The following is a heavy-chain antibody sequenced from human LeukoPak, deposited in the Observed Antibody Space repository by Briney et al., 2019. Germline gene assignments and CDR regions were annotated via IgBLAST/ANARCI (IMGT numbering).Heavy chain of an antibody. CDR1: GYTFTSYY. CDR2: INPSGGST. D-gene: IGHD3-10*01. J-gene: IGHJ4*02. CDR3: ARGDYYGSGSYPYYFDY. V-gene: IGHV1-46*01. Sequence: GASVKVSCKASGYTFTSYYMHWVRQAPGQGLEWMGIINPSGGSTSYAQKFQGRVTMTRDTSISTAYMELSRLRSDDTAVYYCARGDYYGSGSYPYYFDYWGQGTLVTVSS.